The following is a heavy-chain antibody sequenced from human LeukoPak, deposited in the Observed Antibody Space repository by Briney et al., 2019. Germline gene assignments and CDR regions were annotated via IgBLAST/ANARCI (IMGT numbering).Heavy chain of an antibody. J-gene: IGHJ3*02. D-gene: IGHD7-27*01. CDR2: ISSSSSYI. CDR1: GFTFSSYS. Sequence: GGSLRLSCAASGFTFSSYSMNWDRQAPGTGLEWVSSISSSSSYIYYANSVKGRFAISRDNAKNSLYLQMNSLRAEDTAVYYCARVNWADAFDIWGQGTMVTVSS. V-gene: IGHV3-21*01. CDR3: ARVNWADAFDI.